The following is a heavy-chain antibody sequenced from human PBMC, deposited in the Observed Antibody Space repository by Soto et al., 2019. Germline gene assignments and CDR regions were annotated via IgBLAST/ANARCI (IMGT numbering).Heavy chain of an antibody. Sequence: GGSLRLSCAASGFTFSSYGMHWVRQAPGKGLEWVAVIWYDGSNKYYADSVKGRFTISRDNSKNTLYLQMNSLRAEDTAVYYCARGRFLWYYYYYGMDVWGQGTTVTVSS. CDR2: IWYDGSNK. CDR3: ARGRFLWYYYYYGMDV. V-gene: IGHV3-33*01. CDR1: GFTFSSYG. D-gene: IGHD3-10*01. J-gene: IGHJ6*02.